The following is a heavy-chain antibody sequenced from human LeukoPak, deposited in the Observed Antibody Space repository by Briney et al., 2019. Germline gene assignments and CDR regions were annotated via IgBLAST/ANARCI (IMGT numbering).Heavy chain of an antibody. CDR1: GFTFSTYW. D-gene: IGHD3-3*01. CDR2: IKQDGSEK. Sequence: PGGSLRLSCAASGFTFSTYWMSWVRQAPGKGLEWVANIKQDGSEKYYVDSVKGRFTISRDNTKNSLYRQMNSLRAEDTAVYYCAKAPYDFWSGFVYYMDVWGKGTKVTVSS. J-gene: IGHJ6*03. V-gene: IGHV3-7*03. CDR3: AKAPYDFWSGFVYYMDV.